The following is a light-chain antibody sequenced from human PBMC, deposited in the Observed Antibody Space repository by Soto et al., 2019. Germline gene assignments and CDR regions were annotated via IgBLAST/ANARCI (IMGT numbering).Light chain of an antibody. Sequence: EVILTQSPGTLSLSPGERATLSCRASQTISSSYLVWYQQQPGQAPRLLIYAASNRATGIPDRFSGSGSGTDFTLTISRLEPEDSAVYYCQQFGSSPPLYTFGGGTKVEIK. CDR3: QQFGSSPPLYT. V-gene: IGKV3-20*01. CDR1: QTISSSY. CDR2: AAS. J-gene: IGKJ4*01.